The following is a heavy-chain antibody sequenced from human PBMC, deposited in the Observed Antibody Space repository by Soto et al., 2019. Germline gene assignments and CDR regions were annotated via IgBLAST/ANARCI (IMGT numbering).Heavy chain of an antibody. J-gene: IGHJ6*02. V-gene: IGHV4-59*01. CDR3: ARNALQAAYSSSLVGGGNYYGMDV. CDR2: IYYSGST. CDR1: GGSISSYY. Sequence: PSETLSLTCTVSGGSISSYYWSWIRQPPGKGLEWIGYIYYSGSTNYNPSLKSRVTISVDTSKNQFSLKLSSVTAADTAVYYCARNALQAAYSSSLVGGGNYYGMDVWGQGTTVTVSS. D-gene: IGHD6-13*01.